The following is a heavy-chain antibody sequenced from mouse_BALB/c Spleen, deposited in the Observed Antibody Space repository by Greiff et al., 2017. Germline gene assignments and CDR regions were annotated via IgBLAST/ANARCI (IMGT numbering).Heavy chain of an antibody. D-gene: IGHD1-1*01. CDR2: ISSGSSTI. J-gene: IGHJ2*01. CDR1: GFTFSSFG. CDR3: ARGGYYYGSSYYFDY. V-gene: IGHV5-17*02. Sequence: EVKLVESGGGLVQPGGSRKLSCAASGFTFSSFGMHWVRQAPEKGLEWVAYISSGSSTIYYADTVKGRFTISRDNPKNTLFLQMTSLRSEDTAMYYCARGGYYYGSSYYFDYWGQGTTLTVSS.